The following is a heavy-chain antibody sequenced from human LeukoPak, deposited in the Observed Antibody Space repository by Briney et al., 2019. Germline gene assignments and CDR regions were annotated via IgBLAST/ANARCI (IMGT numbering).Heavy chain of an antibody. J-gene: IGHJ4*02. CDR3: ARRAGAYSHPYDY. CDR1: GFTVSSNS. CDR2: IYSDNA. D-gene: IGHD4/OR15-4a*01. Sequence: GGSQRLSCTVSGFTVSSNSMSWVRQAPGKGLEWVSFIYSDNAHYSDSVKGRFTISRDNSKNTLYLQMNSLRAEDTAVYYCARRAGAYSHPYDYWGQGTLVTVSS. V-gene: IGHV3-53*01.